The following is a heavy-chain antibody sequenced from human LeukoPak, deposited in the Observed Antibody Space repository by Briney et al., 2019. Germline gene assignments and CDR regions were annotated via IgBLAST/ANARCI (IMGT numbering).Heavy chain of an antibody. CDR1: EYSFTGYY. Sequence: ASVKVSCKASEYSFTGYYIHWVRQAPGQGLEWMGWINPNSGGTNYAQKFQGWVTMTRDTSISTAYMELSRLRSDDTAVYYCARDRWWELDSYYFDYWGQGTLVTVSS. D-gene: IGHD1-26*01. CDR2: INPNSGGT. V-gene: IGHV1-2*04. CDR3: ARDRWWELDSYYFDY. J-gene: IGHJ4*02.